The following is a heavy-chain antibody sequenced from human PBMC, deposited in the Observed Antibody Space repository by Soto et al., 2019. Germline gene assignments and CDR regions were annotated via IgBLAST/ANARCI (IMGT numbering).Heavy chain of an antibody. CDR1: GFTFSSYW. CDR3: AYGGYTFDY. D-gene: IGHD5-12*01. Sequence: EVQLVESGGGLVQPRGSLRLSCAASGFTFSSYWMSWVRQAPGKGLEWVANIKQDGSEKYYVDSVKGRFTISRDNAKNSLFLQMNSLRAEDTAVYYCAYGGYTFDYWGQGTLVTVSS. V-gene: IGHV3-7*02. CDR2: IKQDGSEK. J-gene: IGHJ4*02.